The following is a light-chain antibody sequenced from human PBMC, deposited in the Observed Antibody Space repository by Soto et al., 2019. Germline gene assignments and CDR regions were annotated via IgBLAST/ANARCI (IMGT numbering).Light chain of an antibody. CDR3: QQSYSVPIT. CDR2: AAS. Sequence: DIQMTQSPSSLSASVGDRVTITCRASESISSHLNWYQQKSGRAPQLLIHAASTLQTGVPSRFSGSGSGTDFTPTIGSLQPEDFTTDYCQQSYSVPITFDQGTRLEIK. CDR1: ESISSH. J-gene: IGKJ5*01. V-gene: IGKV1-39*01.